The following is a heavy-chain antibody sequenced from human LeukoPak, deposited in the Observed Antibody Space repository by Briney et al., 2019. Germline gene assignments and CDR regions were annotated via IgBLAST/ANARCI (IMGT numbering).Heavy chain of an antibody. Sequence: SETLSLTCAVYGGSFSGYYWSWIRQPPGKGLEWIGEINHSGSTNYNPSLKSRVTISVDTSKNQFSLKLSSVTAADTAVYYCARGNRGYSYAHTWFDYWRQGTLVTVSS. V-gene: IGHV4-34*01. CDR2: INHSGST. J-gene: IGHJ4*02. CDR1: GGSFSGYY. CDR3: ARGNRGYSYAHTWFDY. D-gene: IGHD5-18*01.